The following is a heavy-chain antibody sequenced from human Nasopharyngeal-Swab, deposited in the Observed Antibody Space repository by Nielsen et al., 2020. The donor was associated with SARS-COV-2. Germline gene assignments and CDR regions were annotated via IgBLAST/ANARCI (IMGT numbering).Heavy chain of an antibody. CDR1: GFTFNNYN. V-gene: IGHV3-21*01. CDR3: ARDGLDYDFWSAYFMDV. J-gene: IGHJ6*02. Sequence: GESLKISCAASGFTFNNYNFNWVRQAPGKGLEWVSSISSRSSYIDYADSVKGRFTISRDNAKNSLYLQMNSLRAEDTAVYYCARDGLDYDFWSAYFMDVWGQGTTVTVSS. CDR2: ISSRSSYI. D-gene: IGHD3-3*01.